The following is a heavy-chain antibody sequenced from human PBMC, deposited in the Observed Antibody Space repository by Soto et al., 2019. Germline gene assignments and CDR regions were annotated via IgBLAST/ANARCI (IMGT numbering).Heavy chain of an antibody. CDR3: ARDLDTAMVNLYDY. CDR2: ISSSSSYI. D-gene: IGHD5-18*01. V-gene: IGHV3-21*01. CDR1: GFTFSSYS. J-gene: IGHJ4*02. Sequence: GGSLRLSCAASGFTFSSYSMKWVRQAPGKGLEWVSSISSSSSYIYYADSVKGRFTISRDNAKNSLYLQMNSLRAEDTAVYYCARDLDTAMVNLYDYWGQGTLVTVSS.